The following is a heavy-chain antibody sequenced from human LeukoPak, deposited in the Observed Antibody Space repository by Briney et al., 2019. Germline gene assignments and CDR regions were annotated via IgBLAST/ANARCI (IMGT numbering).Heavy chain of an antibody. V-gene: IGHV7-4-1*02. CDR2: INTNTGNP. CDR3: ARLSGSYYVHYYGMDV. J-gene: IGHJ6*02. D-gene: IGHD1-26*01. Sequence: ASVKVSCKASGYTFTTYAMNWVRQAPGQGLEWMGWINTNTGNPTYAQGFTGRFVFSLDTSVCTAYLQISSLKAEDTAVYYCARLSGSYYVHYYGMDVWGQGTTVTVSS. CDR1: GYTFTTYA.